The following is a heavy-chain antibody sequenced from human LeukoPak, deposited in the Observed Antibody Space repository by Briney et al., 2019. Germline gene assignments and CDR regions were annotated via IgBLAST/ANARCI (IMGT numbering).Heavy chain of an antibody. CDR1: GFTFSSYS. CDR2: ISSSSSYI. Sequence: GGSLRLSCAASGFTFSSYSMNWVRQAPGKGLEWVSSISSSSSYIYYADSVKGRFTISRDNSKNTLYLQMNSLRVEDTAVYYCARDPDSSGYLPGWGQGTLVTVSS. D-gene: IGHD3-22*01. J-gene: IGHJ4*02. V-gene: IGHV3-21*04. CDR3: ARDPDSSGYLPG.